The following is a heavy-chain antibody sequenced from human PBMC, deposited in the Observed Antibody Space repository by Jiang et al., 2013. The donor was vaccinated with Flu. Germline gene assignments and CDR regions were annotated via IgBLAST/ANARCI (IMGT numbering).Heavy chain of an antibody. J-gene: IGHJ4*02. V-gene: IGHV3-23*01. CDR2: ISGSGGST. D-gene: IGHD3-3*01. CDR3: AKGRDFWSGYYADY. Sequence: SCAASGFTFSSYAMSWVRQAPGKGLEWVSAISGSGGSTYYADSVKGRFTISRDNSKNTLYLQMNSLRAEDTAVYYCAKGRDFWSGYYADYWGQGTLVTVSS. CDR1: GFTFSSYA.